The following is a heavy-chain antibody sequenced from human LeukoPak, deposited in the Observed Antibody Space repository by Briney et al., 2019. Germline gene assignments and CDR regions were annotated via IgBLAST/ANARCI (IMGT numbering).Heavy chain of an antibody. CDR2: FDPEDGET. D-gene: IGHD3-22*01. V-gene: IGHV1-24*01. CDR3: ARDGRHRYYYDSSGFYGGWFDP. J-gene: IGHJ5*02. Sequence: ASVKVSCKVSGYTLTELSMHWVRQAPGKGLEWMGGFDPEDGETIYTQKFQGRVTMTTDTPTTTAYMELRSLRSDDTAVYYRARDGRHRYYYDSSGFYGGWFDPWGQGTLVTVS. CDR1: GYTLTELS.